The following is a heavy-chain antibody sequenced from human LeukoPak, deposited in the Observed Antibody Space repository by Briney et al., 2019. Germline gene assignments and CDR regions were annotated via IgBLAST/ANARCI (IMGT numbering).Heavy chain of an antibody. J-gene: IGHJ4*02. V-gene: IGHV3-20*04. CDR2: INGIGSST. D-gene: IGHD6-6*01. Sequence: SGGSLRLSCAASGFTFGDYGMSWVRQAPGKGMEWVSGINGIGSSTGYADSVKGRFTISRDNAKNSLYLLMNSLRAEDTALYYCARDPEYSNPWNFDYWGQGILVTVSS. CDR3: ARDPEYSNPWNFDY. CDR1: GFTFGDYG.